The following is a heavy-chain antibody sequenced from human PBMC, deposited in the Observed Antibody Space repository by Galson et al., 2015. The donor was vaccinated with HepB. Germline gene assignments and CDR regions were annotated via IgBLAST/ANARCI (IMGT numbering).Heavy chain of an antibody. CDR1: GYTFTSYA. CDR2: INAGNGNT. D-gene: IGHD5-12*01. Sequence: SVKVSCKASGYTFTSYAMHWVRQAPGQRLEWMGWINAGNGNTKYSQKFQGRVTITRDTSASTAYMELSSLRSEDTAVYYCARAQHIYIVATSSFDYWGQGTLVTVSS. V-gene: IGHV1-3*01. J-gene: IGHJ4*02. CDR3: ARAQHIYIVATSSFDY.